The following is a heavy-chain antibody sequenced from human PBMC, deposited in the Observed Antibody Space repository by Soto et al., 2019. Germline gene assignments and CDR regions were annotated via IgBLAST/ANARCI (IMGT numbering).Heavy chain of an antibody. CDR2: INPSGGST. D-gene: IGHD6-13*01. V-gene: IGHV1-46*03. CDR3: ARDTGYSSSWPPGGMDV. CDR1: GYSFTSHY. J-gene: IGHJ6*02. Sequence: ASVKVSCKAIGYSFTSHYMHWVRQAPGQGLEWMGIINPSGGSTSYAQKFQGRVTMTRDTSTSTVYMELSSLRSEDTAVYYCARDTGYSSSWPPGGMDVWGQGTTVTVSS.